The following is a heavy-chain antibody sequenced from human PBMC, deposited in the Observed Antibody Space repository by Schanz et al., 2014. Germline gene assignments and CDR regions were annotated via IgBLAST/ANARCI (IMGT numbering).Heavy chain of an antibody. CDR1: GFTFSKYW. V-gene: IGHV3-7*05. D-gene: IGHD3-9*01. CDR2: IKQDGSEK. Sequence: EVQLVESGGGLVQPGGSLRLSCGGSGFTFSKYWMSWVRQAPGKGLEWVANIKQDGSEKYYVDAVKGRFTISRDNAKISLYLQMNSLRADDTAVYYCAKQIHYDILTVTRNWGQGTLVTVSS. CDR3: AKQIHYDILTVTRN. J-gene: IGHJ4*02.